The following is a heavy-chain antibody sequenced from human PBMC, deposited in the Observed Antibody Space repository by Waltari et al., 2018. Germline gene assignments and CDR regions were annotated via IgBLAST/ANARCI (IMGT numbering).Heavy chain of an antibody. J-gene: IGHJ5*02. CDR2: IYPVYSDT. CDR1: GYSFTSYW. Sequence: EVQLVQSGAEVKKPGESLKISCKGSGYSFTSYWIGWVRQMPGKGLEWMGIIYPVYSDTRSSPSFQGQVTISADKSISTAYLQWSSLKASDTAMYYCARHPRQLPTKNWFDPWGQGTLVTVSS. V-gene: IGHV5-51*01. CDR3: ARHPRQLPTKNWFDP. D-gene: IGHD5-18*01.